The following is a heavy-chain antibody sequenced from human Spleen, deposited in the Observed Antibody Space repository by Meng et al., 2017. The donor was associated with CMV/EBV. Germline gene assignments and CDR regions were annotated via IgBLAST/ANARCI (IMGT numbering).Heavy chain of an antibody. CDR3: VRDAGSSSGDDAFDI. J-gene: IGHJ3*02. CDR2: INQDGTEK. Sequence: GGSLRLSCEASGFTFSSYWMTWVRQAPGKGLELVANINQDGTEKYYVDSAKGRFTISRDNAKNSLYLQMNSLRADDTAVYYCVRDAGSSSGDDAFDIWGQGTMVTVSS. CDR1: GFTFSSYW. V-gene: IGHV3-7*01. D-gene: IGHD6-6*01.